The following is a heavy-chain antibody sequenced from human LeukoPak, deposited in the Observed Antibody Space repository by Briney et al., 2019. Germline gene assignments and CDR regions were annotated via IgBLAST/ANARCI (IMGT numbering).Heavy chain of an antibody. CDR1: GGSISSSRYY. J-gene: IGHJ5*02. D-gene: IGHD4-23*01. Sequence: PSETLSLTRTVSGGSISSSRYYWGWIRQPPGKGLEWFGSIYYSGSTYYNPSLKRRVTISVDTSKNQFSLKLSSVTAADTAVYYCARHPILRWQGGFDPWGQGTLVTVSS. V-gene: IGHV4-39*01. CDR2: IYYSGST. CDR3: ARHPILRWQGGFDP.